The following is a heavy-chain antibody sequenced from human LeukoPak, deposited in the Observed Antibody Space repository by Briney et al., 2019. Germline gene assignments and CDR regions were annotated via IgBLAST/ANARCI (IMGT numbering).Heavy chain of an antibody. CDR2: ISWNSGSI. V-gene: IGHV3-9*01. CDR3: AKDSESSSWFVYFDY. D-gene: IGHD6-13*01. Sequence: PGGSLRLSCAASGFTFDDYAMHWVRQAPGKGLEWVSGISWNSGSIGYADSVKGRFTISRDNAKNSLYLQMNSLRAEDTALYYCAKDSESSSWFVYFDYWGQGTLVTVSS. J-gene: IGHJ4*02. CDR1: GFTFDDYA.